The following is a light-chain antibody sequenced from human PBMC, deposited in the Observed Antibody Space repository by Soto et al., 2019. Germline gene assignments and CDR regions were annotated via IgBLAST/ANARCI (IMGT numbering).Light chain of an antibody. J-gene: IGLJ2*01. CDR3: QSYDSSLSGSAQVV. CDR1: SSDVGGYNY. V-gene: IGLV2-14*01. Sequence: QSALTQPASVSGSPGQSITISCTGTSSDVGGYNYVSWYQQHPGKAPKVMIYEVSKRPSGVSNRFSGSKSGNTASLTISGLQAEDEADYYCQSYDSSLSGSAQVVFGGGTKLTVL. CDR2: EVS.